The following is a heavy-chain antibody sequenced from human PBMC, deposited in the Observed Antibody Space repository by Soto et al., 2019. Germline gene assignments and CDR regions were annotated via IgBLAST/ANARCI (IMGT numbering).Heavy chain of an antibody. J-gene: IGHJ3*01. CDR2: ISVFNGNT. CDR3: GRDGSGGIIDS. Sequence: QVQLVQSGAEVKKPGASVKVSCKTSGYTFTCYGINWVRQAPGHGLEWMGWISVFNGNTKYGQNIHDRVIMTTDTSTRTAYMELRSLRSDETAVYFCGRDGSGGIIDSWGQGTMLIVSS. V-gene: IGHV1-18*01. D-gene: IGHD2-15*01. CDR1: GYTFTCYG.